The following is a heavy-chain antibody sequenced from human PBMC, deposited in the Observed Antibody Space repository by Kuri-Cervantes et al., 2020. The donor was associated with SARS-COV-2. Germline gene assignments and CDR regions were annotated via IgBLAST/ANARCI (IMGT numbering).Heavy chain of an antibody. D-gene: IGHD3-22*01. Sequence: SETLSLTCTVSGDSISSYYWSWIRQPPGKGLEWIGYIYYSGSTNYNPSLKSRVTISVDTSKNQFSLKLSSVTAADTAVYYCARVSANYYDSSGYITTALSYFDYWGQGTLVTVSS. CDR2: IYYSGST. CDR3: ARVSANYYDSSGYITTALSYFDY. J-gene: IGHJ4*02. CDR1: GDSISSYY. V-gene: IGHV4-59*01.